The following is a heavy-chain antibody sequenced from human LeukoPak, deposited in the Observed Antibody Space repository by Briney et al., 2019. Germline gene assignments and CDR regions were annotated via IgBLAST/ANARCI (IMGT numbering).Heavy chain of an antibody. D-gene: IGHD2-15*01. J-gene: IGHJ4*02. CDR3: ARDIVVVVAATDHDFDY. CDR1: EFTFSSYS. Sequence: GGSLRLSCAASEFTFSSYSMNWVRQATGKGLEWVASTSSSSSYIYYADSVKGRFTISRDNAKNSLYLQMNSLRAEDTAVYYCARDIVVVVAATDHDFDYWGQGTLVTVSS. V-gene: IGHV3-21*04. CDR2: TSSSSSYI.